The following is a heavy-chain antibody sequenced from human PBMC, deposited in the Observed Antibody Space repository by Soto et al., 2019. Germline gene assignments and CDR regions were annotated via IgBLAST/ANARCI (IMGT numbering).Heavy chain of an antibody. Sequence: VGSLRLSCAASGFTFSSYAMHWVRQAPGKGLEWVAVISYDGSNKYYADSVKGRFTISRDNSKNTLYLQMNSLRAEDTAVYYCARDTSTGGYYDILTGYSVGLGYWGQGTLVTVSS. CDR2: ISYDGSNK. D-gene: IGHD3-9*01. V-gene: IGHV3-30-3*01. CDR3: ARDTSTGGYYDILTGYSVGLGY. J-gene: IGHJ4*02. CDR1: GFTFSSYA.